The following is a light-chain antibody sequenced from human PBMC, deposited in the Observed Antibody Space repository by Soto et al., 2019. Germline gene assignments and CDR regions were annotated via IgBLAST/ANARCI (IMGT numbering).Light chain of an antibody. CDR3: CLYVGSYML. CDR2: DVS. V-gene: IGLV2-11*01. CDR1: SSDVAIYNY. Sequence: QSVLTQPRSVSGSPGQSVTISCTGTSSDVAIYNYVSWYQHHPGKAPKPMIYDVSKRPSGVPDRFSGSKSDNTASLTISGLQAEDEADYYCCLYVGSYMLFGGGTKVTVL. J-gene: IGLJ2*01.